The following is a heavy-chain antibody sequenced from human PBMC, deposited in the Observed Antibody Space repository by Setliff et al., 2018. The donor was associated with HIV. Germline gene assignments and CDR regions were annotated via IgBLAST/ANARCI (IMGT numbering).Heavy chain of an antibody. J-gene: IGHJ1*01. CDR3: ARGPSSTHWSPGYFQH. CDR2: IYDRGGT. Sequence: SETLSLTCTVSGGSISSYYWSWIRQPPEKGLEWIGYIYDRGGTNYNPSLKSRVTISLDTSKNQFSLKLNSVTAADTAVYYCARGPSSTHWSPGYFQHWGQGTPVTVS. CDR1: GGSISSYY. V-gene: IGHV4-59*01. D-gene: IGHD2-8*02.